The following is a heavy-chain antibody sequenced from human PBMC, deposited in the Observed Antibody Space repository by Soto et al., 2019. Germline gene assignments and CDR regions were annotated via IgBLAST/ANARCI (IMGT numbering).Heavy chain of an antibody. J-gene: IGHJ5*02. CDR1: GGSISNYY. V-gene: IGHV4-59*01. D-gene: IGHD1-26*01. CDR3: ARGSGSFSNWFDP. Sequence: PSETLSLTCTVSGGSISNYYWSWIRQPPGKGLEWIGHIFYSGSTNYNPSLKSRVTISVDTSKSRFSLKLSSVTAADTAVYYCARGSGSFSNWFDPWGQGTLVTVS. CDR2: IFYSGST.